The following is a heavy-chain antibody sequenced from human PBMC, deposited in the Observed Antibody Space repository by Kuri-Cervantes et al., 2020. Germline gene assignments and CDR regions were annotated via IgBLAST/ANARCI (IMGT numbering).Heavy chain of an antibody. Sequence: SQTLSLTCAVSGGSISSGGYSWGWIRQPPGKGLEWIGYIYYSGSTNYNPSLKSRVTISVDTSKNQFSLKLSSVTAADTAVYYCARNTIWFGELARFDPWGQGTLVTVSS. CDR2: IYYSGST. D-gene: IGHD3-10*01. CDR1: GGSISSGGYS. CDR3: ARNTIWFGELARFDP. J-gene: IGHJ5*02. V-gene: IGHV4-61*08.